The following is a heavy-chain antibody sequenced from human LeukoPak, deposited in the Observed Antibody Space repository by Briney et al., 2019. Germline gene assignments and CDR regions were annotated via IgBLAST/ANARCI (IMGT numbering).Heavy chain of an antibody. V-gene: IGHV4-39*01. CDR3: ARRDYGGNFPFDY. CDR1: GGSISSSSYY. D-gene: IGHD4-23*01. Sequence: SETLSLTCTVSGGSISSSSYYWGWIRQPPGKELEWIGSIYYSGSTYYNPSLKSRVTISVDTSKNQFSLKLSSVTAADTAVYYCARRDYGGNFPFDYWGQGTLVTVSS. J-gene: IGHJ4*02. CDR2: IYYSGST.